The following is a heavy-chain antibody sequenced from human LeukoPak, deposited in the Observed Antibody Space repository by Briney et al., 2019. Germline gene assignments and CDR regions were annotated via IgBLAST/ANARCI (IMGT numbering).Heavy chain of an antibody. J-gene: IGHJ4*02. V-gene: IGHV4-34*01. CDR1: GGSFSGYY. CDR3: ARGRGYCSSTSCYLEAFDY. CDR2: INHSGST. D-gene: IGHD2-2*01. Sequence: SETLSLTCAVYGGSFSGYYWSWIRQPPGKGLEWIGEINHSGSTNYNPSLKSRVTTSVDTSKNQFSLKLSSVTAADMAVYYCARGRGYCSSTSCYLEAFDYWGQGTLVTVSS.